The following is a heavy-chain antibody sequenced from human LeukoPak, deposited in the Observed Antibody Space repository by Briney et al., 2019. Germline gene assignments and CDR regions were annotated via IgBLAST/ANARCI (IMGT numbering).Heavy chain of an antibody. CDR2: TRNKVNSYTT. CDR3: ARSMYGEGRRVIDFDY. CDR1: GFTFSDHY. V-gene: IGHV3-72*01. D-gene: IGHD3-22*01. Sequence: PGGSLRLSCAASGFTFSDHYIDWVRQAPGKGLEWVARTRNKVNSYTTAYAASVTGRFTVSRDDSSNSVYLQMNSLKIEDTAVYYCARSMYGEGRRVIDFDYWGQGSLLTVSS. J-gene: IGHJ4*02.